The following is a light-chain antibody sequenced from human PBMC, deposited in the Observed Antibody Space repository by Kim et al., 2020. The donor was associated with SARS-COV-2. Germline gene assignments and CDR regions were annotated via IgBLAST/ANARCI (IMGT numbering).Light chain of an antibody. CDR2: EVS. CDR3: SSYAGSSLYV. CDR1: SSDVGGYNY. J-gene: IGLJ1*01. V-gene: IGLV2-8*01. Sequence: QSALTQPPSASGSPGQSVTISCTGTSSDVGGYNYVSWYQLHPGKAPKLMIYEVSRRPSVVPDRFSGSKSGNTASLTVSGLQAEDETDYYCSSYAGSSLYVFGTGTKVTVL.